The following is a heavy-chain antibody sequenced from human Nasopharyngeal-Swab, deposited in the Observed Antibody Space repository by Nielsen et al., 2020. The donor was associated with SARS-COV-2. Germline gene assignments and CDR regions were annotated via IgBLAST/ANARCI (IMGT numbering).Heavy chain of an antibody. CDR3: ARRVSSSWYEGEYNWFDP. D-gene: IGHD6-13*01. J-gene: IGHJ5*02. V-gene: IGHV5-51*01. CDR2: LSPGDSDT. Sequence: ARQMPATGLVWMGILSPGDSDTRYSPSFHGQVTISADKSISTAYLQWSSLTASDAAMSYCARRVSSSWYEGEYNWFDPWGQGTRVTVSS.